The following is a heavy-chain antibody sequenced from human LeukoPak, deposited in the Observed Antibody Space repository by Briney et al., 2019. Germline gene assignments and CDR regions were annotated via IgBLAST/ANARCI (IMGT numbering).Heavy chain of an antibody. CDR1: GLTFSSYW. J-gene: IGHJ4*02. V-gene: IGHV3-74*01. CDR2: INSDGSST. Sequence: GGSLRLSCAASGLTFSSYWMHWVRQAPGKGLVWVSRINSDGSSTSYADSVKGRFTISRDNAKNTLYLQMNSLRAEDTAVYYCARDVVGYEQYFDNWGQGTLVTVSS. CDR3: ARDVVGYEQYFDN. D-gene: IGHD5-12*01.